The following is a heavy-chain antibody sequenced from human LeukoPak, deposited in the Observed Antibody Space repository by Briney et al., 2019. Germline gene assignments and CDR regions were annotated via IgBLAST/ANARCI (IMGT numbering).Heavy chain of an antibody. CDR3: ARDFAREFTIDY. J-gene: IGHJ4*02. CDR2: ISSSSNII. D-gene: IGHD3-10*01. Sequence: PGGSLRLSCAASGFTFSNDNMNWVRQPPGKGLQWVSYISSSSNIIYYADSGKGRFTISRDNAKNSLFLQMNSLRAEDTAVYYCARDFAREFTIDYWGQGTLVTVSS. CDR1: GFTFSNDN. V-gene: IGHV3-48*01.